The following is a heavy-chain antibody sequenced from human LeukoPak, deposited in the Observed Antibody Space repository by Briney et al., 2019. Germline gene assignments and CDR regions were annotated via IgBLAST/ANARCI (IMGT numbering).Heavy chain of an antibody. CDR3: ARIRYEWGGFGYFDY. CDR2: IYYSGST. J-gene: IGHJ4*02. CDR1: GGSISSSSYY. Sequence: SETLSLTCTVSGGSISSSSYYWGWIRQPPGKGLDWIGSIYYSGSTNYNPSLKSRVTISVDTSKNQFSLKLSSVTAADTAVYYCARIRYEWGGFGYFDYWGQGTLVTVSS. D-gene: IGHD3-9*01. V-gene: IGHV4-39*07.